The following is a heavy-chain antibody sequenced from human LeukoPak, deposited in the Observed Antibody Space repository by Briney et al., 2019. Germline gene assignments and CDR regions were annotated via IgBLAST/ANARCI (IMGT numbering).Heavy chain of an antibody. CDR1: GGSFSGYY. J-gene: IGHJ4*02. CDR2: IYYSDMYNSRST. V-gene: IGHV4-59*01. Sequence: SETLSLTCAVYGGSFSGYYWRWIRQPPGKGLEWIGYIYYSDMYNSRSTNYNPSVKSRVTISVDKSKNQFSLKLTSVTAADTAAYYCARALDRSGWYVDYWGQGTLVTVSS. D-gene: IGHD6-19*01. CDR3: ARALDRSGWYVDY.